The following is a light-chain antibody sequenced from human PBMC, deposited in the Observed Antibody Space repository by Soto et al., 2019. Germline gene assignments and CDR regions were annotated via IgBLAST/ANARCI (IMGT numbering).Light chain of an antibody. J-gene: IGKJ4*01. V-gene: IGKV1-5*02. Sequence: DIQMTQSPSTLSASVGDRVTIICRASQSISSRLAWYQQKPGKAPKILIYDASNLESGVPSRFSGSGSGTEFTLTISSLQPDDFATYYCQQYNSYSLTFGGGTKVEIK. CDR2: DAS. CDR1: QSISSR. CDR3: QQYNSYSLT.